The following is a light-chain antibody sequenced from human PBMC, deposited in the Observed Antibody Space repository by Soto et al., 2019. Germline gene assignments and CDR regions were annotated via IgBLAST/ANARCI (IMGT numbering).Light chain of an antibody. V-gene: IGLV2-14*03. Sequence: QSALTQPASVSGSPGQSITISCTGTSSDVAAYNFVSWYQQHPGEVPKLMIYEVIKRPSGISDRLSGSKSGNTASLTISGLQAEDEADYYCSAYTHTNTVIFGGGTKLTVL. J-gene: IGLJ2*01. CDR3: SAYTHTNTVI. CDR2: EVI. CDR1: SSDVAAYNF.